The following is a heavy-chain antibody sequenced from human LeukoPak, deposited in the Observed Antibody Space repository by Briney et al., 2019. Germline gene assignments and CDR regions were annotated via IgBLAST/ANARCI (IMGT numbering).Heavy chain of an antibody. CDR1: GGSFSGYY. CDR2: INHSGGS. V-gene: IGHV4-34*01. CDR3: ARSSAAENWFDP. Sequence: RASETLSLTCAVYGGSFSGYYWSWIRQPPGKGLEWIGEINHSGGSRYKSSLKSRVTISVDTSKNQFSLKLSSVTAADTAVYYCARSSAAENWFDPWGQGTLVTVSS. J-gene: IGHJ5*02. D-gene: IGHD6-13*01.